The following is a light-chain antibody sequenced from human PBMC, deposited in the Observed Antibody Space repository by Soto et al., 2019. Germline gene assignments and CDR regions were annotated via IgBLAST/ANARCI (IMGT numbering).Light chain of an antibody. CDR1: QDISNY. J-gene: IGKJ2*01. Sequence: DLQMTQSPSSLSASVGDRVTITCRASQDISNYLSWFQQKPGRGPELLIYAAFNLNTGVPSRFSGSGSGTHFTLTISSLQPEDSATYYCQQCFTFPYTFGQGTNIEI. CDR2: AAF. CDR3: QQCFTFPYT. V-gene: IGKV1-39*01.